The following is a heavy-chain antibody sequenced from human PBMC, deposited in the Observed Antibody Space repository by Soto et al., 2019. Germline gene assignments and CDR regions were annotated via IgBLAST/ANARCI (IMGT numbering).Heavy chain of an antibody. CDR2: IIPMFETV. CDR1: GGTFDNYA. V-gene: IGHV1-69*13. J-gene: IGHJ6*02. Sequence: SVKVSCKASGGTFDNYAVSWVRQAPGQGLEWMGGIIPMFETVNYAQRFQGRLTIAADESTSTAYMELTSLTSADTAIYFCARGLRTGNYGMDVWRQGTTVTVSS. D-gene: IGHD2-15*01. CDR3: ARGLRTGNYGMDV.